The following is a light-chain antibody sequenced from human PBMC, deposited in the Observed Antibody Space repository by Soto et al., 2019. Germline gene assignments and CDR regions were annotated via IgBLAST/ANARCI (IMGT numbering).Light chain of an antibody. CDR2: DAS. CDR3: QQRSIWPWT. Sequence: EIVLTQSPATLSLSPRERATLSCWASQSVSNYFVWYQQKPGQAPRLLIYDASKRATGIPARFSGSGSGTDFTLTISSLEPEDFAVYYCQQRSIWPWTFGQGTKVDIK. J-gene: IGKJ1*01. V-gene: IGKV3-11*01. CDR1: QSVSNY.